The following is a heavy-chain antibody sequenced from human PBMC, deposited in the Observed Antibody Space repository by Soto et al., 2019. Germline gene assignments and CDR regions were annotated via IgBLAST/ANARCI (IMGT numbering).Heavy chain of an antibody. D-gene: IGHD3-3*01. Sequence: QLQLVQSGAEVKKPGASVKVSCKASGYTFTSYGISWVRQAPGQGLEWMGWISVYNGNTNYAQKLXXRXTXXTDTSKSTAYMELRSLRSDDTSVYYCARTNDSWSAWGQGTLVTVSS. CDR2: ISVYNGNT. V-gene: IGHV1-18*01. CDR3: ARTNDSWSA. CDR1: GYTFTSYG. J-gene: IGHJ5*02.